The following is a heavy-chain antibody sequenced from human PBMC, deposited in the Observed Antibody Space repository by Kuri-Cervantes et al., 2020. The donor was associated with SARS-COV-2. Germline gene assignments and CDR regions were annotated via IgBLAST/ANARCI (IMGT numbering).Heavy chain of an antibody. CDR2: ISSSSNFI. J-gene: IGHJ4*02. CDR3: ARDSSGRLFDF. Sequence: GGSLRLSCAASGFTFSTFRLNWVRQAPGKGLEWVSSISSSSNFIYYADSVKGRFTISRDNAKNLLFLQMNNLRAEDTAVYYCARDSSGRLFDFWGQGTLVTVSS. CDR1: GFTFSTFR. D-gene: IGHD6-19*01. V-gene: IGHV3-21*06.